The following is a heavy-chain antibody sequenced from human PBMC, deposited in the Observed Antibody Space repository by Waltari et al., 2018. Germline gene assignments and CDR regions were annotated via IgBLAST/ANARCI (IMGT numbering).Heavy chain of an antibody. D-gene: IGHD6-19*01. J-gene: IGHJ5*02. Sequence: QLQLQESGPGLVKPSETLSLTCTVSGGSISSSSYYWGLIRQPPGKGLEWIVSNYYSGTTYYNPSLKSRVTISVDTSKNQFSLKLSSVTAADTAVYYCARISYSSGWYWFDPWGQGTLVTVSS. CDR1: GGSISSSSYY. CDR3: ARISYSSGWYWFDP. CDR2: NYYSGTT. V-gene: IGHV4-39*07.